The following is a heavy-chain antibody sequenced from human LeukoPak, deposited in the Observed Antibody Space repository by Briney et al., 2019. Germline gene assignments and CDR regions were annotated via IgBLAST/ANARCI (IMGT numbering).Heavy chain of an antibody. J-gene: IGHJ6*03. CDR2: IYTSGST. Sequence: SSETLSLTCTVSSGSISSYFWSWIRQPPGKGLEWIGYIYTSGSTKYNPSLTSRVTISLDTSKNQFSLKLSSVTAADTAVYYCARHIGGGIEDMDVWGKGTKVIVSS. CDR1: SGSISSYF. V-gene: IGHV4-4*09. CDR3: ARHIGGGIEDMDV. D-gene: IGHD3-16*02.